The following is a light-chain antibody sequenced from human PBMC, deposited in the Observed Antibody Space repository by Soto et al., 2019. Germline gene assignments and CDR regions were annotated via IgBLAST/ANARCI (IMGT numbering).Light chain of an antibody. Sequence: QSALTQPASVSGSPGQSITISCAGTSSDIGGSNYVSWYQQHPGKAPKLMIYGVSNRPSGVSNRFSGSKSGNTASLTSAGLQAEDGADYFCYSSRSSRSTFYGLGTGTKVTVL. CDR1: SSDIGGSNY. CDR2: GVS. CDR3: YSSRSSRSTFYG. J-gene: IGLJ1*01. V-gene: IGLV2-14*03.